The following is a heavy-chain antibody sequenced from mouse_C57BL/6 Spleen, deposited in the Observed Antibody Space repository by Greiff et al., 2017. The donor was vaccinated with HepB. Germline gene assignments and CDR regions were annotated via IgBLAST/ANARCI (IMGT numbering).Heavy chain of an antibody. CDR1: GYAFSSSW. V-gene: IGHV1-82*01. J-gene: IGHJ2*01. Sequence: QVQLKESGPELVKPGASVKISCKASGYAFSSSWLNWVKQRPGKGLEWIGRIYPGDGDTNYNGKFKGKATLTADKSSSTAYMQLSSLTSEDSAVYFCASPPPVVATDYFDYWGQGTTLTVSS. CDR2: IYPGDGDT. CDR3: ASPPPVVATDYFDY. D-gene: IGHD1-1*01.